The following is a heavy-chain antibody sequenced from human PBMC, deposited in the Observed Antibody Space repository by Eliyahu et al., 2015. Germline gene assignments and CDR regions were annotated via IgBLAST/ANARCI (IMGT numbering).Heavy chain of an antibody. CDR2: INHDGWT. CDR1: GXSFXGYX. J-gene: IGHJ5*02. Sequence: QVQLQQWGAGLLKPSEXXSLTXXFXGXSFXGYXWSWLRQSPGXGLEWIGEINHDGWTNYNPSLKSRVTISADXSKNQFSLILSSVTAADTAVYYCARGGGFGVGIDDWFDPWGQGTLVTVSS. V-gene: IGHV4-34*01. D-gene: IGHD3-3*01. CDR3: ARGGGFGVGIDDWFDP.